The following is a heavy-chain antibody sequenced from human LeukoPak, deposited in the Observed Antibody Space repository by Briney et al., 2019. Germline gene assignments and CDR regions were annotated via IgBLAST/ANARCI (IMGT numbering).Heavy chain of an antibody. CDR2: ISYDGSNK. CDR3: ARDGDYDILTGSRGAFDI. CDR1: GFTFSSYG. D-gene: IGHD3-9*01. V-gene: IGHV3-30*03. J-gene: IGHJ3*02. Sequence: GGSLRLSCATSGFTFSSYGMHWVRQAPGKGLEWVAVISYDGSNKYYADSVKGRFTISRDNSKNTLYLQMNSLRAEDTAVYYCARDGDYDILTGSRGAFDIWGQGTMVTVSS.